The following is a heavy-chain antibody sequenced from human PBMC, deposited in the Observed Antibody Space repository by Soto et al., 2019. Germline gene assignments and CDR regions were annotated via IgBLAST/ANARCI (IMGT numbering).Heavy chain of an antibody. CDR2: IYYSGST. V-gene: IGHV4-31*03. CDR3: ARDGDSSGWYFPY. D-gene: IGHD6-19*01. Sequence: QVQLQESGPGLVKPSQTLSLTCTVSGGSISSGGYYWCWIRQHPGKGLEWIGYIYYSGSTYYNPSLKSRVTISVDTSKNQFSLKLSSVTAADTAVYYCARDGDSSGWYFPYWGQGTLVTVSS. J-gene: IGHJ4*02. CDR1: GGSISSGGYY.